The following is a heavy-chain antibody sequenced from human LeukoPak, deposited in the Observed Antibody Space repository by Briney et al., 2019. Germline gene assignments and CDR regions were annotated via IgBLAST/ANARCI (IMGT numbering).Heavy chain of an antibody. Sequence: GGSLRLSSAASGFTFSSYGMHWVRQAPGEGLEWVAVIWYDGSNKYYADSVKGRFTISRDNSKNTLYLQMNSLRAEDTAVYYCARDPGDYYGSGSSDAFDIWGQGTMVTVSS. CDR1: GFTFSSYG. V-gene: IGHV3-33*01. D-gene: IGHD3-10*01. CDR3: ARDPGDYYGSGSSDAFDI. J-gene: IGHJ3*02. CDR2: IWYDGSNK.